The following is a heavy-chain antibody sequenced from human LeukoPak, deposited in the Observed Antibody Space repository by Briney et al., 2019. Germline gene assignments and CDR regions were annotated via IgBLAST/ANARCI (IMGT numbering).Heavy chain of an antibody. V-gene: IGHV4-31*03. CDR3: ARVEYSSSRSRAFDI. CDR1: GGSISSGGYY. J-gene: IGHJ3*02. CDR2: IYYSGST. Sequence: SSETLSLTCTVSGGSISSGGYYWSWIRQHPGKGLEWIGYIYYSGSTYYNPSLKSRVTISVDTSKNQFSPKLSSVTAADTAVYYCARVEYSSSRSRAFDIWGQGTMVTVSS. D-gene: IGHD6-6*01.